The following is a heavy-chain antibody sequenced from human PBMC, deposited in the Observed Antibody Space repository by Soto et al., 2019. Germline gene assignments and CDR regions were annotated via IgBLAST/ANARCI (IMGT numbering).Heavy chain of an antibody. D-gene: IGHD7-27*01. CDR2: INPNSGDT. CDR3: TSHPLSGNSNGVHAFDI. V-gene: IGHV1-2*02. Sequence: QVHLVQSGAEVKKPGASVKVSCKASGYTFTDYYMHWVRQAPGQGLEWMGWINPNSGDTNYAQKFQGRVTMTRDTSISAAYMELRGLTSDDTSGYFCTSHPLSGNSNGVHAFDIWGQGTMVTVAS. J-gene: IGHJ3*02. CDR1: GYTFTDYY.